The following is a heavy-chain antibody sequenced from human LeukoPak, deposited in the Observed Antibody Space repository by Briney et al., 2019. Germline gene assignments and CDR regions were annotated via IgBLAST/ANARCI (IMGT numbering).Heavy chain of an antibody. V-gene: IGHV4-4*02. J-gene: IGHJ4*02. D-gene: IGHD1-1*01. CDR2: IYHSGSP. CDR1: GGSISSNNW. CDR3: ARVNINNWHSCDY. Sequence: PSETLSLTCAVSGGSISSNNWWGWVRQPPGKGLEWIGEIYHSGSPNYNPSLKSRVTISVNKSRNHFSLNLSSVTAADTAVYYCARVNINNWHSCDYWGQGTLVTVSS.